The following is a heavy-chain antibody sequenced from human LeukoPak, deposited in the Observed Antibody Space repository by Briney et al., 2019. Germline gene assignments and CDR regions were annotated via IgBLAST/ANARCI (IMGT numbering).Heavy chain of an antibody. D-gene: IGHD3-22*01. Sequence: SETLSLTCTVSGGSISSYYWSWIRQPPGKGLEWIGYIYYSGSTNYNPSLKSRVTISVDTSKNQFSLKLSSVTAADTAVYYCAREANDSSGYYLDYWGQGTLVTVSS. CDR2: IYYSGST. V-gene: IGHV4-59*01. J-gene: IGHJ4*02. CDR1: GGSISSYY. CDR3: AREANDSSGYYLDY.